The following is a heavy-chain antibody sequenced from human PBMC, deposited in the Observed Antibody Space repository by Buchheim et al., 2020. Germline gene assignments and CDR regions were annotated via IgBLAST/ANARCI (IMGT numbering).Heavy chain of an antibody. CDR1: GFTFSSYS. CDR2: ISSGGSTV. D-gene: IGHD3-22*01. J-gene: IGHJ4*02. V-gene: IGHV3-48*01. Sequence: EVQLVESGGGLVQPGGSLRLSCAASGFTFSSYSMNWVRQAPGKGLEWVSYISSGGSTVYYADSVKGRFTISRDSAKTSLYLQMNSLRAEDTAVYYCAYDSSGYYFRFDYWGQGTL. CDR3: AYDSSGYYFRFDY.